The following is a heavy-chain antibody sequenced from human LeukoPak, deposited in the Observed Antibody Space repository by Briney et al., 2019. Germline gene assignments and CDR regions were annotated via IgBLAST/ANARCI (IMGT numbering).Heavy chain of an antibody. J-gene: IGHJ5*02. CDR3: AKIGNGYTYGGGFGP. V-gene: IGHV3-30-3*02. CDR1: GTFFSGYS. D-gene: IGHD5-18*01. CDR2: ISHDGSNK. Sequence: PGESLRLSCIISGTFFSGYSMVWVRQAAGKGLEWVTVISHDGSNKHYAESVKGRFTISRDDPTNTLYLQMNSLRIEDTAVYCCAKIGNGYTYGGGFGPWGQGTLVTVSS.